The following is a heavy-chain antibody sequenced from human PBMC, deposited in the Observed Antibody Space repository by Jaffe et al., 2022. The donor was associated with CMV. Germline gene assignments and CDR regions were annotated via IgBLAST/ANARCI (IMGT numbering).Heavy chain of an antibody. CDR1: GFTFRMYS. Sequence: EVQLMESGGGLVKPGESLRLSCEVSGFTFRMYSISWVRQAPGKGLEWVAGISGTGTYKSYAESVEGRFTISRDHSKDSVSLQLDSLRAEDTAVYYCTRDSNYASARGSFDYWGQGTLVTVSS. CDR3: TRDSNYASARGSFDY. CDR2: ISGTGTYK. D-gene: IGHD3-10*01. J-gene: IGHJ4*02. V-gene: IGHV3-21*01.